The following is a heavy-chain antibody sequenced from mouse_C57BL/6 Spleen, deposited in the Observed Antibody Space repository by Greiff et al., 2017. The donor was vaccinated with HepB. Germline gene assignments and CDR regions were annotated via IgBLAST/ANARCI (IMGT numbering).Heavy chain of an antibody. CDR1: GYSITSGYY. V-gene: IGHV3-6*01. D-gene: IGHD2-4*01. J-gene: IGHJ3*01. Sequence: EVQLQESGPGLVKPSQSLSLTCSVTGYSITSGYYWNWIRQFPGNKLEWMGYISYDGSNNYNPSLKNRISITRDTSKNQFFLKLNSVTTEDTATYYCAIYYDYDGWFAYWGQGTLVTVSA. CDR2: ISYDGSN. CDR3: AIYYDYDGWFAY.